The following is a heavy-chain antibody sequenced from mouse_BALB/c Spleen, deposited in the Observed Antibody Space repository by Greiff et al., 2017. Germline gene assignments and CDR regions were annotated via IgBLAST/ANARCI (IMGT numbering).Heavy chain of an antibody. CDR3: ARVYDYDGEEGYFDV. D-gene: IGHD2-4*01. CDR1: GFSLTSYG. J-gene: IGHJ1*01. Sequence: VKLQESGPGLVAPSQSLSITCTVSGFSLTSYGVHWVRQPPGKGLEWLGVIWAGGSTNYNSALMSRLSISKDNSKSQVFLKMNSLQTDDTAMYYCARVYDYDGEEGYFDVWGAGTTVTVSS. V-gene: IGHV2-9*02. CDR2: IWAGGST.